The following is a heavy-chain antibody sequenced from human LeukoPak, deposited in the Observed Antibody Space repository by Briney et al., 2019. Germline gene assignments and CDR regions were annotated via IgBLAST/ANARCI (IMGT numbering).Heavy chain of an antibody. CDR3: AKVLSDYYDSSGYYFDY. D-gene: IGHD3-22*01. V-gene: IGHV3-23*01. CDR1: GFTFSSYA. J-gene: IGHJ4*02. CDR2: ISGSGGST. Sequence: GSLRLSCAASGFTFSSYAMSWVRHAPGKGLEWVSAISGSGGSTYYADSVKGRFTISRDNSKNTLYLQMNSLRAEDTAVYYCAKVLSDYYDSSGYYFDYWGQGTLVTVSS.